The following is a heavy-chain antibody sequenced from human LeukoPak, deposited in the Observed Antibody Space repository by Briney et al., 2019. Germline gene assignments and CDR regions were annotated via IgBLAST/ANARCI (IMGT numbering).Heavy chain of an antibody. Sequence: GGSLRLSCAASGFTFSKNAMSWVRQAPGKGLEWVSAFGGTDGRTYYADSVKGRFTISRDNSKNTLYLQMNSLRADDTVVYYCAKDVLNWEFDYWGQGTLVTVSS. D-gene: IGHD7-27*01. CDR3: AKDVLNWEFDY. J-gene: IGHJ4*02. CDR2: FGGTDGRT. CDR1: GFTFSKNA. V-gene: IGHV3-23*01.